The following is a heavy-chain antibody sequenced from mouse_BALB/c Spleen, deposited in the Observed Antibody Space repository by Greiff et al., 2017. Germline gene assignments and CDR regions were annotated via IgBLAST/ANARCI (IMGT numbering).Heavy chain of an antibody. J-gene: IGHJ4*01. D-gene: IGHD6-1*01. CDR2: ISNGGGST. CDR3: ARRQDAMDY. CDR1: GFTFSSYT. V-gene: IGHV5-12-2*01. Sequence: EVMLVESGGGLVQPGGSLKLSCAASGFTFSSYTMSWVRQTPEKRLEWVAYISNGGGSTYYPDTVKGRFTISRDNAKNTLYLQMSSLKSEDTAMYYCARRQDAMDYWGQGTSVTVSS.